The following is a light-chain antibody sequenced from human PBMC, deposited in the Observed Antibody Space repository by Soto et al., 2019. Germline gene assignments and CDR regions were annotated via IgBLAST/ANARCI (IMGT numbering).Light chain of an antibody. V-gene: IGKV3-20*01. Sequence: EIVLTQSPGTLSLSPGERATLSCRASQSVSGNNLVWYQQKPGQAPRLLIYGVSSRATGLPDRFSGSGSGTDFTLTISRLEPDDFAVYYCQQYDSSLWTFGQGTKVEIK. CDR3: QQYDSSLWT. CDR1: QSVSGNN. CDR2: GVS. J-gene: IGKJ1*01.